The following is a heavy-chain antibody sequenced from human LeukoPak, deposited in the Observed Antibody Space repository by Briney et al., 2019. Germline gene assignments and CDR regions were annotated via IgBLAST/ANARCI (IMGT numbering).Heavy chain of an antibody. CDR2: FHTSGGT. D-gene: IGHD3-3*01. CDR1: GASISSGSYF. Sequence: SQTLSLTCTVSGASISSGSYFWSRVRPPAGKALEWIGRFHTSGGTNYNPSLESRVTISVDTSKNQFSLKLTSVTAADTAVYYCASTVFGVTYNWFDPWGQGTLVTVSS. J-gene: IGHJ5*02. CDR3: ASTVFGVTYNWFDP. V-gene: IGHV4-61*02.